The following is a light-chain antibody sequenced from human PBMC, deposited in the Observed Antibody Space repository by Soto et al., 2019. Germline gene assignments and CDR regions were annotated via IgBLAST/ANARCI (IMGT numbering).Light chain of an antibody. CDR3: QQYGSSPRNT. Sequence: EIVLTQSPGTLSLSPGERATLSCRASQSVSSSYLAWYQQQPGQAPRLLIYGASSRATGIPDRFSGSGSGTDFTLTNSRLEHEDFAVYYCQQYGSSPRNTFGQGTKLEIK. V-gene: IGKV3-20*01. J-gene: IGKJ2*01. CDR1: QSVSSSY. CDR2: GAS.